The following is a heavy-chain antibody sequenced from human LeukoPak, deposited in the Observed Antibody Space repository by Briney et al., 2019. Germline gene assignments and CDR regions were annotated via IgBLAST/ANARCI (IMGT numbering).Heavy chain of an antibody. V-gene: IGHV5-51*01. CDR1: GYTFTSYW. CDR3: ARPPYSSGWSFFDY. J-gene: IGHJ4*02. D-gene: IGHD6-19*01. Sequence: GESLKISRKGSGYTFTSYWIGWVRQMPGKGLEWMGIIYPGDSDTRYSPSFQGQVTISADKSISTAYLQWSSLKASDTAVYYCARPPYSSGWSFFDYWGQGTLVTVSS. CDR2: IYPGDSDT.